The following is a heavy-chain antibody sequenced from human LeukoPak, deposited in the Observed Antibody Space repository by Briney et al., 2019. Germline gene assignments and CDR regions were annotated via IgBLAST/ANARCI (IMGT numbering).Heavy chain of an antibody. V-gene: IGHV4-59*12. D-gene: IGHD6-19*01. CDR1: GGSISSYY. Sequence: SETLSLTCTVSGGSISSYYWSWIRQPPGKGLEWIGYIYYSGSTNYNPSLKSRVTMSVDTSKNQFSLKLSSVTAADTAVYYCARSIRVAVAYNWFDPWGQGTLVTVSS. CDR3: ARSIRVAVAYNWFDP. CDR2: IYYSGST. J-gene: IGHJ5*02.